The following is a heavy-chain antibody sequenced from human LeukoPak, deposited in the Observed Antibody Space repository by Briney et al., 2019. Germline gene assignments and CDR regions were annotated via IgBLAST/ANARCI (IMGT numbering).Heavy chain of an antibody. J-gene: IGHJ4*02. V-gene: IGHV3-23*01. CDR3: ASRRRGYCSSTSCPTVDY. CDR1: GFTFSSYA. CDR2: ISGSGGST. D-gene: IGHD2-2*01. Sequence: GGSLRLSCAASGFTFSSYAMSWVRQAPGKGLEWVSAISGSGGSTYYADSVKGRFTISRDNSKNTLYLQMNSLRAEDTAVYYCASRRRGYCSSTSCPTVDYWGQGTLVTVSS.